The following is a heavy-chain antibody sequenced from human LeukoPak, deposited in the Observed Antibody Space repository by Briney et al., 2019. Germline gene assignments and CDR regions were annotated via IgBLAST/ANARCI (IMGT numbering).Heavy chain of an antibody. CDR2: IYSGGST. CDR3: ARASGESAVAGKTPLSGKHV. V-gene: IGHV3-66*01. Sequence: GGSLRLSCAASGFTVSSNYMSWVRQAPGEGLEWVSVIYSGGSTYYADSVKGRFTISRDNSKNTLYLQMNSLRAEDTAVYYCARASGESAVAGKTPLSGKHVWGQGTTVTLSS. CDR1: GFTVSSNY. J-gene: IGHJ6*02. D-gene: IGHD6-19*01.